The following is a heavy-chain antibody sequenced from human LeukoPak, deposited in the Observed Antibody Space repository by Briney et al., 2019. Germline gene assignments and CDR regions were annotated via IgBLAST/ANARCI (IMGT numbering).Heavy chain of an antibody. CDR2: INQDQNEI. D-gene: IGHD3-10*01. V-gene: IGHV3-7*01. CDR1: GFTFSSYW. CDR3: AKLAKYFYGSETYYFFEH. J-gene: IGHJ4*02. Sequence: GGSLRLSCAASGFTFSSYWMTWVRQAPGKGLEWVASINQDQNEIHYVDSVRGRFTISRDNAKNSLYLQMNSLRVEDTAVYYCAKLAKYFYGSETYYFFEHWGQGTPVTASS.